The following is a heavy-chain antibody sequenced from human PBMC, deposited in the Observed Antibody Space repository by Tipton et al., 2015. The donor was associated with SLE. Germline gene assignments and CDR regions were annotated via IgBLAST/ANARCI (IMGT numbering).Heavy chain of an antibody. D-gene: IGHD6-13*01. V-gene: IGHV4-38-2*01. CDR3: ASLAGYSSSWSDAFDI. CDR1: GYSISSGYY. CDR2: IYHSGST. Sequence: TLSLTCAVSGYSISSGYYWGWLRQPPGKGLEWIGSIYHSGSTYYNPSLKSRVTISVDTSKNQFSLKLSSVTAADTAVYYCASLAGYSSSWSDAFDIWGQGTMVTVSS. J-gene: IGHJ3*02.